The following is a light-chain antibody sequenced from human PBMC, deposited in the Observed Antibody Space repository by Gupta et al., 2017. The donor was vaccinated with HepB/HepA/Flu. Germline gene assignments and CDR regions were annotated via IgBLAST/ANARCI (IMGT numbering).Light chain of an antibody. Sequence: EIVLTQSPATLSLSPGERATLSCRASQSVSSYLAWYQQKPGQAPRLLIYDASNRATGIPARFSGSGSGTDFTLTISSLEPEEFAVYYGQQSSNEITLGQGTRMKIK. CDR2: DAS. CDR3: QQSSNEIT. V-gene: IGKV3-11*01. CDR1: QSVSSY. J-gene: IGKJ5*01.